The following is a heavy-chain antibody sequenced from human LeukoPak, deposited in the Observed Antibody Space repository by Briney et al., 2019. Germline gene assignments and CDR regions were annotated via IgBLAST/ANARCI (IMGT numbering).Heavy chain of an antibody. V-gene: IGHV3-66*01. D-gene: IGHD6-13*01. CDR1: GFTVSSNY. J-gene: IGHJ4*02. CDR2: VYSGDST. Sequence: GGSLRLSCAASGFTVSSNYMSWVRQAPGKGLGWVSVVYSGDSTYYADSVKGRFTISRDNSKNTLYLQMNSLRAEDTAVYYCARTSSSYSSSWYFDYWGQGILVTVSS. CDR3: ARTSSSYSSSWYFDY.